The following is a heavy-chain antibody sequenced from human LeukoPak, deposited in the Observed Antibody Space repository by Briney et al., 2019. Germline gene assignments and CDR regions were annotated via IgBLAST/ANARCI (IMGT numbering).Heavy chain of an antibody. D-gene: IGHD6-13*01. CDR1: GGSFSGYY. CDR3: ARVGQYGNSWYPWFDP. CDR2: INHSGST. V-gene: IGHV4-34*01. J-gene: IGHJ5*02. Sequence: SETLSLTCAVYGGSFSGYYWSWIRQPPGKGLEWIGEINHSGSTNYNPSLKSRVTISVDTSKNQFSLKLSSVTAADTAVYYCARVGQYGNSWYPWFDPWGQGTLVTVSS.